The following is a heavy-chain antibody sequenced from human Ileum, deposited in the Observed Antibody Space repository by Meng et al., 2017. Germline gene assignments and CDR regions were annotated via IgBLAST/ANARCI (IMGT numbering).Heavy chain of an antibody. Sequence: HLQLQESGSGLWTSSQTLSLPCTVPGGSISSSAYSWTWIRQPPGKGLEWIGYIYQVGSTNYNPSLKSRVTIFVDTSKNQFSLKLTSVTAADTAVYYCASSTSGPELNYWGQGTLVTVSS. J-gene: IGHJ4*02. D-gene: IGHD2/OR15-2a*01. CDR1: GGSISSSAYS. V-gene: IGHV4-30-2*01. CDR3: ASSTSGPELNY. CDR2: IYQVGST.